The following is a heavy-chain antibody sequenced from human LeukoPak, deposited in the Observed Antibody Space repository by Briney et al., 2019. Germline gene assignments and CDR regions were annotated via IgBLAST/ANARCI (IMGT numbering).Heavy chain of an antibody. CDR3: ARDPPFMITFGGVNDY. CDR2: IYYSGST. D-gene: IGHD3-16*01. CDR1: GGSFSGYY. J-gene: IGHJ4*02. Sequence: PSETLSLTCAVYGGSFSGYYWSWIRQPPGKGLEWIGSIYYSGSTYYNPSLKSRVTISVDTSKNQFSLKLSSVTAADTAVYYCARDPPFMITFGGVNDYWGQGTLVTVSS. V-gene: IGHV4-34*01.